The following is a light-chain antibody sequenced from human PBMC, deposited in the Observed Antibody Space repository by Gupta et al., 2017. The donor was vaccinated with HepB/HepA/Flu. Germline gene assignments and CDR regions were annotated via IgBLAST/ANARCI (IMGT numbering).Light chain of an antibody. CDR1: QNIDVF. J-gene: IGKJ2*03. V-gene: IGKV1-5*03. CDR3: QHYARDRFS. CDR2: KAS. Sequence: DIQMTQSPSTLSASVGDRVAITCRASQNIDVFLAWYQQKPEKAPNILIYKASTLQSGVPSRLRGSGSGTEFTLTINNIQSDDFATYYCQHYARDRFSFGQGTKLEIK.